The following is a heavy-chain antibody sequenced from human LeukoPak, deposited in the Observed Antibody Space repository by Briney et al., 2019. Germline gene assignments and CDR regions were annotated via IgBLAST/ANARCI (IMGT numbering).Heavy chain of an antibody. Sequence: SETLSLTCTVSGGSISSYYWSWIRQPAGKGLEWIGRIYTSGSTNYNPSLKSRVTMSVDTSKNQFSLKLSSVTAADTAVYYCARIPRFDSSGSSFDYWGQGTLVTVSS. CDR2: IYTSGST. CDR1: GGSISSYY. CDR3: ARIPRFDSSGSSFDY. V-gene: IGHV4-4*07. D-gene: IGHD3-22*01. J-gene: IGHJ4*02.